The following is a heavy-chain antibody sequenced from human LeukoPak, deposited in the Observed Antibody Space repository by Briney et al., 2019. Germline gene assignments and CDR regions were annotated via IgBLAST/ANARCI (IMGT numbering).Heavy chain of an antibody. D-gene: IGHD4-23*01. CDR3: ARGTTYGGNNL. CDR2: IYYSGST. Sequence: PSETLSLTCSVSGDSISMHYWSWIRQPPGKGLEWIGYIYYSGSTNYNPSLKSRVTISVDTSKNQFSLKLSSVTAADTAVYYCARGTTYGGNNLWGQGTLVTVSS. CDR1: GDSISMHY. V-gene: IGHV4-59*11. J-gene: IGHJ5*02.